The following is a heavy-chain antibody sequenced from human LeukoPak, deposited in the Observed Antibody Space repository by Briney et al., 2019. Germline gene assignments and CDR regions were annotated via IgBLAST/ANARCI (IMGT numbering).Heavy chain of an antibody. D-gene: IGHD6-19*01. CDR3: AKGAPFYSSGWARLDY. CDR1: GFTFSSSW. CDR2: MNSDGTSI. Sequence: GGSLRLSCAASGFTFSSSWMHWVRQAPGKGLVWVSRMNSDGTSITYADSVKGRFTVARDNAKNTLYLQMNSLRAEDTAVYYCAKGAPFYSSGWARLDYWGQGTLVTVSS. V-gene: IGHV3-74*01. J-gene: IGHJ4*02.